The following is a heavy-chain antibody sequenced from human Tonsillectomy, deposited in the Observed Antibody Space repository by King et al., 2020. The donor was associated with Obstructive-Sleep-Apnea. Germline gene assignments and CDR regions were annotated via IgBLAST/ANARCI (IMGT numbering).Heavy chain of an antibody. CDR1: GFTFRDSW. D-gene: IGHD6-6*01. CDR2: VRSYNDGGTS. J-gene: IGHJ4*02. V-gene: IGHV3-15*01. CDR3: TTEGGSSHFFDY. Sequence: VQLVESGGGLVKPGGSLNCSCTASGFTFRDSWMSWVRQSPGKGPEWVGRVRSYNDGGTSDYAAPVKGRFTISRDDSKNTVYLQMNSLRTEDTAMYYCTTEGGSSHFFDYWGRGTLVTVSS.